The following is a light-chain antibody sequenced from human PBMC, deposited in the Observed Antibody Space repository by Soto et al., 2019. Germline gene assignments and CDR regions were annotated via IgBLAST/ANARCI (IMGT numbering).Light chain of an antibody. CDR3: IQALQTPPT. CDR1: QSLLHSNGHNY. Sequence: DIVMTQSPLSLPVTPGEPASISCRSSQSLLHSNGHNYMGWVLQKPGQSPQLLIYLGSNRASGVPDRFSGSGSGTDFTLKISRVEAEDVGVYYCIQALQTPPTFGQGTRLEIK. J-gene: IGKJ5*01. V-gene: IGKV2-28*01. CDR2: LGS.